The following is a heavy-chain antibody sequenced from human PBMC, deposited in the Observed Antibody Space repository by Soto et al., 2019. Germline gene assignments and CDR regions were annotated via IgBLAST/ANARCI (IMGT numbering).Heavy chain of an antibody. D-gene: IGHD3-3*01. J-gene: IGHJ6*04. Sequence: LTYGVSGGSIRRGGYFGSWVRQPPGQGLEWIGYIYHSGSTYYNPSLKSRVTISVDRSKNQFSLKLSSVTAADTAVYYCARVGPIAYYDLRSGDYDGMDVWGKGPTVT. V-gene: IGHV4-30-2*01. CDR3: ARVGPIAYYDLRSGDYDGMDV. CDR2: IYHSGST. CDR1: GGSIRRGGYF.